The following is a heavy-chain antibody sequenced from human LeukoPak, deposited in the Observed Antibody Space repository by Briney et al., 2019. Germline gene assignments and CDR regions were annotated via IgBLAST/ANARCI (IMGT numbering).Heavy chain of an antibody. CDR1: GFTVSSNY. J-gene: IGHJ4*02. D-gene: IGHD6-13*01. CDR2: IYSGGST. V-gene: IGHV3-53*01. CDR3: GIAAAGTRYYFDY. Sequence: SGGSLRLSCAASGFTVSSNYMSWVRQAPGKGLEWVSVIYSGGSTYYADSVKGRFTISRDNSKNTLYLQINSLRAEDTAVYYCGIAAAGTRYYFDYWGQGTLVTVSS.